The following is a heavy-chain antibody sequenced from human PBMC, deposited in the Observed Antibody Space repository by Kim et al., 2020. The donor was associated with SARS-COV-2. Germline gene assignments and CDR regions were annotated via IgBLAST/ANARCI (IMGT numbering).Heavy chain of an antibody. CDR3: TRGRVGATDY. V-gene: IGHV3-49*02. D-gene: IGHD1-26*01. CDR2: TT. Sequence: TTEYAASVKGRFTISRDDSKSIAYLQMNSLKTEDTAVYYCTRGRVGATDYWGQGTLVTVSS. J-gene: IGHJ4*02.